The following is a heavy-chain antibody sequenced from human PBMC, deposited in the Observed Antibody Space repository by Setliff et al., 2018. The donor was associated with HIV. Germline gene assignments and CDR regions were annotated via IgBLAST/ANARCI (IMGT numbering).Heavy chain of an antibody. CDR2: IYASGST. CDR1: GGSISSGNYY. D-gene: IGHD2-8*02. V-gene: IGHV4-61*09. Sequence: KPSETLSLTCTVSGGSISSGNYYWNWIRQPAGKGLEWIGHIYASGSTNYNPSLKSRVTISVDTSKNHFSLKLSSVTAADTAVYYCARGRGDIVLLVYTYPPDYWGQGKLVTVSS. CDR3: ARGRGDIVLLVYTYPPDY. J-gene: IGHJ4*02.